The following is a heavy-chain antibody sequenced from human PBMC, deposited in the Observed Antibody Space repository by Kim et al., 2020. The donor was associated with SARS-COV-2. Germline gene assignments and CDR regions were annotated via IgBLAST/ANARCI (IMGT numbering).Heavy chain of an antibody. V-gene: IGHV1-46*01. CDR3: ARDIPHNAFDI. CDR2: MRPYEGTT. J-gene: IGHJ3*02. Sequence: ASVKVSCKASGYSFTAYWLHWVRQAPGQGLEWMGVMRPYEGTTGYAQRFHDRISMTRDTSTSTVYMALSGLRSEDTAVYYCARDIPHNAFDIWGQGTMV. CDR1: GYSFTAYW.